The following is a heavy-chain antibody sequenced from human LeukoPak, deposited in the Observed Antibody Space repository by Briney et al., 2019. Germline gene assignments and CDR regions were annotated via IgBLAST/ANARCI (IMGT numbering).Heavy chain of an antibody. CDR3: ARDLVAVAGTSWFDP. V-gene: IGHV1-3*01. D-gene: IGHD6-19*01. J-gene: IGHJ5*02. CDR2: INAGNGNT. Sequence: ASVKVSCKASVYTFTSYAMHWVRQAPGQRLERMGWINAGNGNTKYSQKFQGRVTITRDTSASTAYMELSSLRSEDTAVYYCARDLVAVAGTSWFDPWGQGTLVTVSS. CDR1: VYTFTSYA.